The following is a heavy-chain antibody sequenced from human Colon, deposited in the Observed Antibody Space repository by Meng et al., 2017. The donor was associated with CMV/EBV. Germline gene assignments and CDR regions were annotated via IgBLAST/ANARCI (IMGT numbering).Heavy chain of an antibody. CDR1: GFPFSSYD. V-gene: IGHV3-23*01. J-gene: IGHJ4*02. D-gene: IGHD3-10*01. Sequence: SGFPFSSYDMDWVRQAPGKGLEWVSGIISGGAKTYYTESVKGRFTISRDNSKNTLYLQMNSLRVEDTALYFCVKEGSTYASDFYFDYWGQGTLVTVSS. CDR2: IISGGAKT. CDR3: VKEGSTYASDFYFDY.